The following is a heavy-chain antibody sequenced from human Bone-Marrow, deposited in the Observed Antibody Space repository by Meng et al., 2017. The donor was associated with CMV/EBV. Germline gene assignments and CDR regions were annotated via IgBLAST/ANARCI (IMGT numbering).Heavy chain of an antibody. Sequence: SQTLSLTCTVSGDSIRNYYWNWNRQPPGKGLEWIGFIHHSGSTNYNPSLKSRVTMTVETSKDQISLKLNSGAAADTAGYFCARDPSRSGVYGYYYGMDVWGQGTTVTVSS. D-gene: IGHD3-3*01. J-gene: IGHJ6*02. V-gene: IGHV4-59*01. CDR3: ARDPSRSGVYGYYYGMDV. CDR1: GDSIRNYY. CDR2: IHHSGST.